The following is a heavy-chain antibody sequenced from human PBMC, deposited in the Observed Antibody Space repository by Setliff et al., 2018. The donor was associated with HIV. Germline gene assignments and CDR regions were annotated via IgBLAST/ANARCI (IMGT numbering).Heavy chain of an antibody. CDR1: GFTFNNYD. V-gene: IGHV3-13*01. J-gene: IGHJ6*03. D-gene: IGHD6-13*01. CDR2: IDTNGNT. Sequence: PGGSLRLSCAASGFTFNNYDMHWVRQATGKGLEWVSGIDTNGNTYYPGSVKGRFTIYRENAKNSLYLQMNSLKAGDTAVYYCTIGPGYTSSWYREDYYSMDVRGKVTTVTV. CDR3: TIGPGYTSSWYREDYYSMDV.